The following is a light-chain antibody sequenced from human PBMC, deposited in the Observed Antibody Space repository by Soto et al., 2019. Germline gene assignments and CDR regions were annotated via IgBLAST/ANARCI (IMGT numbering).Light chain of an antibody. CDR3: QQYNHYPVT. CDR1: QSVSNNY. CDR2: GAS. J-gene: IGKJ4*01. V-gene: IGKV3-20*01. Sequence: EIVLTQSPGTLSLSPGERATLSCRASQSVSNNYLAWYQQKPGQAPRLLIYGASNRATGIPDRFSGSGSGTDFTLTISSLQPEDFATYYCQQYNHYPVTFGGGTKVEMK.